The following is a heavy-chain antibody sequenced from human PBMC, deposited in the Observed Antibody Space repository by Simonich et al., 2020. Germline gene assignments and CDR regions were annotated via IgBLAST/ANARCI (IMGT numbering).Heavy chain of an antibody. D-gene: IGHD6-6*01. CDR2: IYCSVST. V-gene: IGHV4-39*01. J-gene: IGHJ5*02. CDR3: ARHPEYSSNWFDP. CDR1: GGSISSSSYY. Sequence: QLQLQESGPGLVKPSETLSLTCTVSGGSISSSSYYWGWIRQPPGKGLEWIGSIYCSVSTYYNPSLKGRVTISVDTSKNQFALKRSSVTAADTAVYYCARHPEYSSNWFDPWGQGTLVTVSS.